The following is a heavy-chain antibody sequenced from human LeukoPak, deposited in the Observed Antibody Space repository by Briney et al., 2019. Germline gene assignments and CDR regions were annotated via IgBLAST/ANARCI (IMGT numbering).Heavy chain of an antibody. J-gene: IGHJ4*02. D-gene: IGHD6-13*01. CDR3: ARGGGSSWYIDY. V-gene: IGHV4-34*01. CDR2: INHSGST. CDR1: GGSFSGYY. Sequence: SETLSLTCAVYGGSFSGYYWSWIRQPPGKGLEWIGEINHSGSTNYNPSLKSRSNISVDPSKNQFSLKLSSVTAADTAVYYCARGGGSSWYIDYWGQGTLVTVSS.